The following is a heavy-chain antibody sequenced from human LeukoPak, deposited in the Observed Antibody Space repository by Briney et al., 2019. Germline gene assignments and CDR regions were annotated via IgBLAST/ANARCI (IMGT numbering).Heavy chain of an antibody. D-gene: IGHD1-26*01. Sequence: GGSLRLSCAASGFRFGSFYMSWVRQAPGKGLEWVAFMWYDGSNKYYADSVKGRFTISRDNSKNTLYLQMNSLRAEDTAVYYCAKAPTYSGSHGYFDYWGQGTLVIVSS. J-gene: IGHJ4*01. CDR1: GFRFGSFY. CDR3: AKAPTYSGSHGYFDY. V-gene: IGHV3-30*02. CDR2: MWYDGSNK.